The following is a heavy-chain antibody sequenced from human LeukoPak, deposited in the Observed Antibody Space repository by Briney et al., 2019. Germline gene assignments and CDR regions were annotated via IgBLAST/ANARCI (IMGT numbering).Heavy chain of an antibody. V-gene: IGHV1-69*05. J-gene: IGHJ4*02. Sequence: ASVKVSCKASGGTFSSYAISWVRQAPGQGLEWMGRIIPIFGTANYAQKFQGRVTITTDESTSTAYMELSSLRSEDTAVYYCARDSVGATEPFDYWGQGTPVTVSS. CDR1: GGTFSSYA. D-gene: IGHD1-26*01. CDR2: IIPIFGTA. CDR3: ARDSVGATEPFDY.